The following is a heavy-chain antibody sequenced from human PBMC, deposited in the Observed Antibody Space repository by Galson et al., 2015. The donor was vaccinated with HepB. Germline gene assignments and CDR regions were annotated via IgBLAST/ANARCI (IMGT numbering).Heavy chain of an antibody. CDR3: ARDGYYYDSSGYGNYYYYGMDV. J-gene: IGHJ6*02. Sequence: SVKVSCKASGGTFSSYAISWVRQAPGQGLEWMGGIIPIFGTANYAQKFQGRVTITADESTSTAYMELSSLRSEDTAVYYCARDGYYYDSSGYGNYYYYGMDVWGQGTTVTVSS. CDR2: IIPIFGTA. V-gene: IGHV1-69*13. CDR1: GGTFSSYA. D-gene: IGHD3-22*01.